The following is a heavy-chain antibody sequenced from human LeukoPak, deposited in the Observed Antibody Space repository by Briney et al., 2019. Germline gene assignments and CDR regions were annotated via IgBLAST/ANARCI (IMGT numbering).Heavy chain of an antibody. Sequence: EGSLRLSCAASGFTFSSYGMHWVRQAPGKGLEWVAFIRYDGSNKYYADSVKGRFTISRDNSKNTLYLQMNSLRAEDTAVYYCATHHGMVRGVRWLDYWGQGTLVTVSS. CDR3: ATHHGMVRGVRWLDY. V-gene: IGHV3-30*02. CDR1: GFTFSSYG. J-gene: IGHJ4*02. CDR2: IRYDGSNK. D-gene: IGHD3-10*01.